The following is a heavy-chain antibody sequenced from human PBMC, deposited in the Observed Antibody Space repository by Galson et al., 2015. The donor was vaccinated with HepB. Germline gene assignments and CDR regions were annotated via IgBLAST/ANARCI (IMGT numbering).Heavy chain of an antibody. CDR3: ARDHVVTDYYYYGMDV. V-gene: IGHV1-2*04. J-gene: IGHJ6*02. CDR1: GYTFTGYY. D-gene: IGHD4-23*01. Sequence: SVKVSCKASGYTFTGYYMHWVRQAPGQGLEWMGWINPNSGGTNYAQKFQGWVTMTRDTSISTAYMELSRLRSDDTAVYYCARDHVVTDYYYYGMDVWGQGTTVTVSS. CDR2: INPNSGGT.